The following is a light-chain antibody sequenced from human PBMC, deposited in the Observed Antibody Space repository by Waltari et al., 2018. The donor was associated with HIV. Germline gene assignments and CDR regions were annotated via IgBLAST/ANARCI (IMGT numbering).Light chain of an antibody. Sequence: VIWMTQSPSLLSASTGDRVTISCRISQGISSYLAWYQQKPGKAPELLIYAASTLQSGVPSRFSGSGSGTDFTLTISCLQSEDFATYYCQQYYSFPRTFCQGTKVEIK. CDR3: QQYYSFPRT. CDR1: QGISSY. J-gene: IGKJ1*01. CDR2: AAS. V-gene: IGKV1D-8*01.